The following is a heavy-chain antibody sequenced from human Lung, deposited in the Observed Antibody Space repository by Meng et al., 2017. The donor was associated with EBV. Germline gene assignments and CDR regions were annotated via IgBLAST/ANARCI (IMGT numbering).Heavy chain of an antibody. V-gene: IGHV3-74*01. CDR3: ARESNGYEFDY. Sequence: EGQMGQSGGGLVQPGGSLRLSCAASGFTFSSYWMHWVRQAPGKGLVWVSRIGNDGSSTNYADSVKGRFTISRHNAKKTLYLQMNSLRAEDTAVYYCARESNGYEFDYWGQGTLVTVSS. D-gene: IGHD5-12*01. CDR1: GFTFSSYW. J-gene: IGHJ4*02. CDR2: IGNDGSST.